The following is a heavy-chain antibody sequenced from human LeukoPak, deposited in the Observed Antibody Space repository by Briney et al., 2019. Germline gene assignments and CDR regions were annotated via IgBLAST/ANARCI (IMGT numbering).Heavy chain of an antibody. CDR3: ATRGGRGVTI. J-gene: IGHJ3*02. D-gene: IGHD3-10*01. CDR2: MSGSDAGT. V-gene: IGHV3-23*01. Sequence: GGSLRLSCAASGFTFSNYAMSWVRQAPGKRLEWVSAMSGSDAGTYYVDSVKGRFTISRDNSKNTLYLQMNSLRAEDTAVYYCATRGGRGVTIWGQGTMVTVSS. CDR1: GFTFSNYA.